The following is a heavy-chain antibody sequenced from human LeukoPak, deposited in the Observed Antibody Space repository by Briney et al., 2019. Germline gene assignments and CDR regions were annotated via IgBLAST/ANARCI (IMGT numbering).Heavy chain of an antibody. CDR1: GFTFSNYA. CDR2: ISSSSSYI. V-gene: IGHV3-21*01. D-gene: IGHD6-13*01. J-gene: IGHJ6*03. CDR3: ARGYSSPDYYYYYMDV. Sequence: GGSLRLSCAASGFTFSNYALSWVRQAPGKGLEWVSSISSSSSYIYYADSVKGRFTISRDNAKNSLYLQMNSLRAEDTAVYYCARGYSSPDYYYYYMDVWGKGTTVTVSS.